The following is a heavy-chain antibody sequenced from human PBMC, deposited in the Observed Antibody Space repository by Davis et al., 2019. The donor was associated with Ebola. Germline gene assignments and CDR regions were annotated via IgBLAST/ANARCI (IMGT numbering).Heavy chain of an antibody. D-gene: IGHD3-3*01. CDR3: ARSGLSFGVVKYHYGMDV. CDR1: VIPFRSYA. CDR2: ISGSGGTT. Sequence: ADPVIPFRSYAMTWVRQAPGKGLEWVSAISGSGGTTYYAGSVKGRFTVSRDNSKKTMYLQMNSLRAEDTAVYYCARSGLSFGVVKYHYGMDVWGKGTTVTVSS. V-gene: IGHV3-23*01. J-gene: IGHJ6*04.